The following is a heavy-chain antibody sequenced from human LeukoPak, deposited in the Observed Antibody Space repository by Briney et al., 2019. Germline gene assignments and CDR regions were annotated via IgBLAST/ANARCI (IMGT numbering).Heavy chain of an antibody. CDR2: INHSGST. J-gene: IGHJ4*02. D-gene: IGHD1-14*01. Sequence: SETLSLTCAVYGESFSAYYWTWIRRAPGKGLEFIGEINHSGSTSYNPSLQSRVTMSVDTSKSQFSLTLSSLTAADTAEYYCARLKPPRYYFDYWGQGIQVIVSS. CDR3: ARLKPPRYYFDY. CDR1: GESFSAYY. V-gene: IGHV4-34*01.